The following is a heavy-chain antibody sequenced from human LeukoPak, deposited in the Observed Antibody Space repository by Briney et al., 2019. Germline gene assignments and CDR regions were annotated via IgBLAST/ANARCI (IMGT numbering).Heavy chain of an antibody. CDR3: AKDRTVGAYYWYFDL. V-gene: IGHV3-23*01. J-gene: IGHJ2*01. CDR1: GVTLSSFA. Sequence: GGSLRLSCAASGVTLSSFAMSWARQAPGKGLEWVSGISSSGSGDNTYYADSVKGRFTISRDSSKNTLFLHMNTLRAEDTAIYYCAKDRTVGAYYWYFDLWGRGTLVTVSS. CDR2: ISSSGSGDNT. D-gene: IGHD1-26*01.